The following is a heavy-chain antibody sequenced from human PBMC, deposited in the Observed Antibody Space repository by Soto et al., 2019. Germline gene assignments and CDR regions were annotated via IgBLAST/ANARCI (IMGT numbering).Heavy chain of an antibody. V-gene: IGHV3-30-3*01. CDR2: ISYDGSNK. CDR1: GFTFSSYA. Sequence: GGSLRLSCAASGFTFSSYAMHWVRQAPGKGLEWVAVISYDGSNKYYADSVKGRFTISRDNAENSLYLQLNSLRVEDTALYYCARDSRRVGATSDLDYWGQGTLVTVSS. D-gene: IGHD1-26*01. CDR3: ARDSRRVGATSDLDY. J-gene: IGHJ4*02.